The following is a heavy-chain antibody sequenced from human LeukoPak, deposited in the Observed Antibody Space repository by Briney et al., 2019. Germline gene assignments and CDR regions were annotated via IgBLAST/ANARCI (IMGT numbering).Heavy chain of an antibody. V-gene: IGHV3-21*01. CDR1: GFTFSSYS. Sequence: GESLRLSCAASGFTFSSYSMNWVRQAPGKGLEWVSSISSSSSYIYYADSVKGRFTISRDNAKNSLYLQMNSLRAEDTAVYYCARALGRMAAAGPPEGYWGQGTLVTVSS. CDR2: ISSSSSYI. J-gene: IGHJ4*02. D-gene: IGHD6-13*01. CDR3: ARALGRMAAAGPPEGY.